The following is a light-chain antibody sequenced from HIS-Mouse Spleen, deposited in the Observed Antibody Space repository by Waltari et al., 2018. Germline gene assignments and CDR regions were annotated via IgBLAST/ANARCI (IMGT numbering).Light chain of an antibody. CDR3: SSYTSSSTV. J-gene: IGLJ1*01. CDR1: RSAAGSPTR. V-gene: IGLV2-18*02. CDR2: EVS. Sequence: QSALTQPPSVSGSPGPAVTIPCTGTRSAAGSPTRVSWYQQPPGTAPKLMIYEVSNRPSGVPDRFSGSKSGNTASLTISGLQAEDEADYYCSSYTSSSTVFGTGTKVTVL.